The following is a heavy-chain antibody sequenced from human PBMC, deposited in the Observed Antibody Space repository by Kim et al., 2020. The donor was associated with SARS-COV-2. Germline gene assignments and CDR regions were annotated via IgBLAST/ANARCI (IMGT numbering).Heavy chain of an antibody. CDR1: GYSFTSYW. CDR3: ARRRGSGWYLSGPYDY. D-gene: IGHD6-19*01. CDR2: IYPGDSDT. J-gene: IGHJ4*02. Sequence: GESLKISCKGSGYSFTSYWIGWVRQMPGKGLEWMGIIYPGDSDTRYSPSFQGQVTISADKSISTAYLQWSSLKASDTAMYYCARRRGSGWYLSGPYDYWGQGTLVTVSS. V-gene: IGHV5-51*01.